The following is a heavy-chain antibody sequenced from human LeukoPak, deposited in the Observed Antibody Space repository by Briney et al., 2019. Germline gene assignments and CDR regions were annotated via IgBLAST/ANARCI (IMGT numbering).Heavy chain of an antibody. J-gene: IGHJ3*01. CDR3: VGYSSGFDL. CDR1: GGSINSDY. V-gene: IGHV4-59*03. Sequence: PSATLSLTCTVSGGSINSDYWSWIRQSPGKGLEWIGYIYHSGTTVYNPSFKTRLTISLDTSKNQFSLNLNAVTAADTAVYFCVGYSSGFDLWGQGTMVTVSS. CDR2: IYHSGTT. D-gene: IGHD2-15*01.